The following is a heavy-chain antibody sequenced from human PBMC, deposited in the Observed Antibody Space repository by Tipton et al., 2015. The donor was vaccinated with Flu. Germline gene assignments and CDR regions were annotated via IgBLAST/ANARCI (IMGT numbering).Heavy chain of an antibody. CDR1: GFTFSSYA. Sequence: SLRLSCAASGFTFSSYAMHWVRQAPGKGLEWVAVISYDGSNKYYADSVKGRFTISRDNSKNTLYLQMNSLRAEDTVVYYCARDHYYDSSGIRCWGQGTLVTVSS. CDR2: ISYDGSNK. J-gene: IGHJ4*02. V-gene: IGHV3-30*04. D-gene: IGHD3-22*01. CDR3: ARDHYYDSSGIRC.